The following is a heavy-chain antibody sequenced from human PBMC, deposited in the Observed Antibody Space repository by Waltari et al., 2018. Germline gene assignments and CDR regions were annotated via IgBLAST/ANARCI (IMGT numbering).Heavy chain of an antibody. J-gene: IGHJ4*02. V-gene: IGHV4-61*02. CDR1: GGSISSGSSY. D-gene: IGHD3-3*01. Sequence: QVQLQESGPGLVKPSQTLSLTCTVSGGSISSGSSYWSWIRQPAGKGLEWIGRIYTSGGTNYNPLLKSRVTISVDTSKNQFSLKLSSVTAADTAVYYCARDYYDVWSGYYAPFFDYWGQGTLVTVSS. CDR2: IYTSGGT. CDR3: ARDYYDVWSGYYAPFFDY.